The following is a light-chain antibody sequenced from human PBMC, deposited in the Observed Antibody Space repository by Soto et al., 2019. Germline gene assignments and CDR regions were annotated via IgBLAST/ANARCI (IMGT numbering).Light chain of an antibody. V-gene: IGLV2-23*01. CDR1: SSDVGSYNL. Sequence: QSALTQPASVSGSPGQSITISCTGTSSDVGSYNLVSWYQQHPGKAPKLMIYEGSKRPSGVSHRSSGSKSVNTASLTISGLQAEDDADYYCCSYAGSSTYVFGTGTKLTVL. CDR3: CSYAGSSTYV. J-gene: IGLJ1*01. CDR2: EGS.